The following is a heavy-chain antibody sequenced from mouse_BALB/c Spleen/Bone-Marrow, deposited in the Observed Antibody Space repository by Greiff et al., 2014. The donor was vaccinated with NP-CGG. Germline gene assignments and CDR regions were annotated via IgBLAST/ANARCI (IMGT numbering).Heavy chain of an antibody. CDR2: IRNKASGYTT. D-gene: IGHD2-1*01. CDR3: AREGVYYGNPYWYFDV. Sequence: EVKLVESGGGLVQPGGSLRLSCATSGFTFTDYYMSWVRQPPGKALEWLVFIRNKASGYTTEYSASVKGRFTISRDNSQSVLYLQMNTLRAEDSATYYCAREGVYYGNPYWYFDVWGAGTTVTVSS. CDR1: GFTFTDYY. J-gene: IGHJ1*01. V-gene: IGHV7-3*02.